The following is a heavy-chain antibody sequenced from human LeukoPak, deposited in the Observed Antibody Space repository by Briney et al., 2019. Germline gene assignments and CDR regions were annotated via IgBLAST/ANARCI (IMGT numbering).Heavy chain of an antibody. V-gene: IGHV5-51*01. CDR3: ARGGYSYGLITYFDY. Sequence: GESLKISCKGSGYSFTSYWIGWVRQMPGKGLEWMGIIYPGDSDTRYSPSFQGQVTISADKSISTAYLQWSSLKASGTAMYYCARGGYSYGLITYFDYWGQGTLVTVSS. J-gene: IGHJ4*02. CDR1: GYSFTSYW. D-gene: IGHD5-18*01. CDR2: IYPGDSDT.